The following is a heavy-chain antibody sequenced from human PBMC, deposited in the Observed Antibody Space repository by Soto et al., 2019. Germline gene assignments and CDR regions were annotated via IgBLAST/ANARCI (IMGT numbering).Heavy chain of an antibody. CDR3: ARVDRVVPHYGMDV. V-gene: IGHV1-2*04. CDR2: INPNSGGT. Sequence: EASVKVSCKASGYTFTGYYMHWVRQAPGQGLEWMGWINPNSGGTNYAQKFQGWVTMTRDTSISTAYMELSRLRSDDTAVYYCARVDRVVPHYGMDVWGQGTTVTVSS. J-gene: IGHJ6*02. D-gene: IGHD3-3*01. CDR1: GYTFTGYY.